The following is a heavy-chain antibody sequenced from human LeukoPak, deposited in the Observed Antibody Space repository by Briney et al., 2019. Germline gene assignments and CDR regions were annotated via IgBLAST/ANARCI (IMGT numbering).Heavy chain of an antibody. CDR2: IRYDGNHK. CDR3: ARAEGSGYYDALDT. CDR1: GFTFSSFG. Sequence: PGGSLRLSCAASGFTFSSFGMYWVRQAPGKGLEWVTFIRYDGNHKFYADSVKGRITISKDNYENTLYVEMNSLVVEDTAIYYCARAEGSGYYDALDTWGQGTLVIVSS. J-gene: IGHJ3*02. D-gene: IGHD3-22*01. V-gene: IGHV3-30*02.